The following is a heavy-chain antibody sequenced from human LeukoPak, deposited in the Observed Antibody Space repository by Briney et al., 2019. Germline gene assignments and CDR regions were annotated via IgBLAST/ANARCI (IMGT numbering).Heavy chain of an antibody. Sequence: SVKVSCKASGGTFSRDAINWVRQAPGQGLEWMGGIIPKFGTANYAQKFQGRVTITADESTSTAYMELNSLRSEDTAVYYCARGISYNSGSHPPNLAYGGQGTLVTVSS. V-gene: IGHV1-69*01. CDR3: ARGISYNSGSHPPNLAY. CDR1: GGTFSRDA. D-gene: IGHD2-8*01. J-gene: IGHJ4*02. CDR2: IIPKFGTA.